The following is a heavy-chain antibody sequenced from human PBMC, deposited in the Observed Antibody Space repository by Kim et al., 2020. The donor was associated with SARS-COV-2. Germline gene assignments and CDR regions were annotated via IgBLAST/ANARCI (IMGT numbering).Heavy chain of an antibody. J-gene: IGHJ4*02. CDR2: ISYDGSNK. Sequence: GGSLRLSCAASGFTFSSYAMHWVRQAPGKGLEWVAVISYDGSNKNYADSVKGRFTISRDNSKNTLYLQMNSLRVEDTAVYNCARDSRMVATGGFDYWGQGTLVTVSS. CDR3: ARDSRMVATGGFDY. V-gene: IGHV3-30-3*01. CDR1: GFTFSSYA. D-gene: IGHD5-12*01.